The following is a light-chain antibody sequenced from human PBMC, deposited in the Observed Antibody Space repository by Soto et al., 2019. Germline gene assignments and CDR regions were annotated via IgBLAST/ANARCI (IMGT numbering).Light chain of an antibody. CDR3: QQYGSSPGT. CDR1: QSVSSSY. J-gene: IGKJ5*01. CDR2: GAS. V-gene: IGKV3-20*01. Sequence: EIVLTQSPGTLSLSPGERATLSCRASQSVSSSYLAWYQQKPGQAPRLLIYGASSRATGIPARFSGSGSGTDFTLTISRLEPEDFAVYYCQQYGSSPGTFGQGTRLVIK.